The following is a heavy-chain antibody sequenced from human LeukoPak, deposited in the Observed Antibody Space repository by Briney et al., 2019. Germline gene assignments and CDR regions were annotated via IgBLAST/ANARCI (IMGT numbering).Heavy chain of an antibody. J-gene: IGHJ1*01. CDR1: GFTFSSYA. D-gene: IGHD4-17*01. CDR3: AKPDYADIHPGYFQH. V-gene: IGHV3-23*01. Sequence: GGSLRLSCAASGFTFSSYAMSWVRQAPGKGLEWVSAISGSGGSTYYADSVKGRFTISRDNSKNTLYLQMNSLRAEDTAVYYCAKPDYADIHPGYFQHWGQGTLVTVSS. CDR2: ISGSGGST.